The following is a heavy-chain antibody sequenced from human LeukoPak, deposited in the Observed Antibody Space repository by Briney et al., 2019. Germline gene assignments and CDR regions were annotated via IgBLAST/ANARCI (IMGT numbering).Heavy chain of an antibody. CDR3: AKPQVGYCSSTSCPFDF. D-gene: IGHD2-2*01. Sequence: GGSLRLSCAASGFTFSSYAMSWVRQAPGKGLEWVSAISASGGSTYYADSVKGRFTISRDNSKNTLYLQMNSLRAEDTAVYYCAKPQVGYCSSTSCPFDFWGQGTLVTVSS. CDR1: GFTFSSYA. V-gene: IGHV3-23*01. J-gene: IGHJ4*02. CDR2: ISASGGST.